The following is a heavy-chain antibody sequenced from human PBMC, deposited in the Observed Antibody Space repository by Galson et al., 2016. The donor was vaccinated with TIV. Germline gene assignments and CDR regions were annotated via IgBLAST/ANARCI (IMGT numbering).Heavy chain of an antibody. J-gene: IGHJ6*02. Sequence: SVKVSCKASGGTFSTNVFNWVRLAPGQGLEWMGGIIPLFGTINYAQKFQGRVTITADESSTTVYMELNSLRSGDTAGYYCASDRNTALDTYHQYYGMDVWGQGTTVTVSS. V-gene: IGHV1-69*13. CDR1: GGTFSTNV. CDR2: IIPLFGTI. D-gene: IGHD5-18*01. CDR3: ASDRNTALDTYHQYYGMDV.